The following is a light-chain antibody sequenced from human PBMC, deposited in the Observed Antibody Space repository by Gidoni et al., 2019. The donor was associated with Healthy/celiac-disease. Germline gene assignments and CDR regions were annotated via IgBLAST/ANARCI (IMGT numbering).Light chain of an antibody. J-gene: IGLJ3*02. Sequence: QSALTQPASVSGSPGQSLTIPCTGTSSDVCGYNYVSWYQQHPGKAPKLMIYEVSNRPSGVSNRFSGSKSGNTASLTISGLQAEDEADYYCSSYTSSSTLEGVFGGGTKLTVL. CDR1: SSDVCGYNY. CDR3: SSYTSSSTLEGV. CDR2: EVS. V-gene: IGLV2-14*01.